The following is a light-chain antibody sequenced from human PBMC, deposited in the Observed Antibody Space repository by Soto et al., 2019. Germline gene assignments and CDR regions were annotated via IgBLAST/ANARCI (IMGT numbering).Light chain of an antibody. J-gene: IGKJ1*01. V-gene: IGKV1-39*01. Sequence: DIQMTQSPSSLSASIGDRVTITCRASQGIGTYLNWYQQMPGKAPKFLIYDASTLQSGVPSTFSGSGSGTNFTLTINSLQPEDFATYFCQQGYIAPWTFAQGTKVEI. CDR1: QGIGTY. CDR3: QQGYIAPWT. CDR2: DAS.